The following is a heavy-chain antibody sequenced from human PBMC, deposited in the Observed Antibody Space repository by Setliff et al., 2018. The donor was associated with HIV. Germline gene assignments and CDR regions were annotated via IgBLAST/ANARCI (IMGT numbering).Heavy chain of an antibody. CDR3: ARQGDYHILTGYYSGPHDAFDI. CDR1: GYSFSDYW. D-gene: IGHD3-9*01. J-gene: IGHJ3*02. V-gene: IGHV5-51*01. Sequence: SCKASGYSFSDYWIGWVRQMPGKGLEWMGVTYPGDSTTRYSPSLEGQVTISADRSINTAFLQWSSLKASDTAMYYCARQGDYHILTGYYSGPHDAFDIWGQGTMVTVSS. CDR2: TYPGDSTT.